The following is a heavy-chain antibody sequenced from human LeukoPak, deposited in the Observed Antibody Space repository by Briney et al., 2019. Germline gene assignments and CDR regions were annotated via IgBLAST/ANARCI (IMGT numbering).Heavy chain of an antibody. CDR3: ARDRENAFDI. J-gene: IGHJ3*02. CDR1: GFTFSSYG. D-gene: IGHD3-10*01. CDR2: IWYDGSNK. V-gene: IGHV3-33*01. Sequence: GRSLRLSCAASGFTFSSYGMHWVRQAPGKGLEGVAVIWYDGSNKYYADSVKGRFTISRDNSKNTLYLQMNSLRAEDTAVYYCARDRENAFDIWGQGTMVTVSS.